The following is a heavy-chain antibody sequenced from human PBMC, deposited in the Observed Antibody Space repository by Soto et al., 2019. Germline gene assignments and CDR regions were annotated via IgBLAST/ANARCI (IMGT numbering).Heavy chain of an antibody. Sequence: SETLSLTCTVSGGSISSGDYYWSWIRQPPGKGLEWIGYIYYSGSTYYNPSLKSRVTISVDTSKNQFSLKLSSVTAADTAAYYCSRVIVVVTATFDYWGQGTLVTVS. J-gene: IGHJ4*02. V-gene: IGHV4-30-4*01. D-gene: IGHD2-21*02. CDR3: SRVIVVVTATFDY. CDR1: GGSISSGDYY. CDR2: IYYSGST.